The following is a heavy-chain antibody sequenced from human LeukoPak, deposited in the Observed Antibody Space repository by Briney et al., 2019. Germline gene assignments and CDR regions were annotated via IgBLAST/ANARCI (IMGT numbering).Heavy chain of an antibody. CDR1: GFTFSSYG. D-gene: IGHD3-10*01. V-gene: IGHV3-33*01. Sequence: PGRSLRLSCAASGFTFSSYGMHWVRQAPGKGLEWVAAIWYDGSNKYYADSVKGRFTISRDNSKNTLYLQMNSLRAEDTAVYYCARDRGTYYYGSGSSLDYWGQGTLVTVSS. CDR3: ARDRGTYYYGSGSSLDY. CDR2: IWYDGSNK. J-gene: IGHJ4*02.